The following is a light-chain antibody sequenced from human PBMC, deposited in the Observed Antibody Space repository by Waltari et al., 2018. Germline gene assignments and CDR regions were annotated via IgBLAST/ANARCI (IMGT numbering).Light chain of an antibody. CDR2: DVS. J-gene: IGLJ3*02. Sequence: QSALTQPASVSGSPGQSITMSCTGTSSDVGGYHYVSWYQQYPGKAPKLMMYDVSQRPSGVSNRFSGSKSGNTASLTISGLQAEDEADYYCSSYTSSNTLVFGVGTKLTVL. CDR1: SSDVGGYHY. V-gene: IGLV2-14*01. CDR3: SSYTSSNTLV.